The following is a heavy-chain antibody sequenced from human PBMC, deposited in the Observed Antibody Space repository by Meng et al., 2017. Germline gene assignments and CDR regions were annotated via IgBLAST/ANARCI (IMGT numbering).Heavy chain of an antibody. CDR2: IYYSGST. V-gene: IGHV4-39*06. CDR3: AMIRIAAAVLDY. Sequence: RRQLQESGPGLVKPSETLSPTFTVSGGSISSSSYYWGWIRQPPGKGLEWIGSIYYSGSTYYNPSLKSRVTISVDTSKNQFSLKLSSVTAADTAVYYCAMIRIAAAVLDYWGQGTLVTVSS. J-gene: IGHJ4*02. D-gene: IGHD6-13*01. CDR1: GGSISSSSYY.